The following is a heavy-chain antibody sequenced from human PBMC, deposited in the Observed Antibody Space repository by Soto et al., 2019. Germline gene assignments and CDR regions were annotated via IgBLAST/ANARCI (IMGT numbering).Heavy chain of an antibody. D-gene: IGHD2-15*01. CDR2: ISYDGSNK. CDR3: AREGNGGNRRYYYGMDV. V-gene: IGHV3-30-3*01. CDR1: GFTFSSYA. J-gene: IGHJ6*02. Sequence: QVQLVESGGGVVQPGRSLRLSCAASGFTFSSYAMHWVRQAPGKGLEWVAVISYDGSNKYYADSVKGRFTISRDNSKNTLYLQRNSGRGDDTAVYYCAREGNGGNRRYYYGMDVWGQGTTVSVSS.